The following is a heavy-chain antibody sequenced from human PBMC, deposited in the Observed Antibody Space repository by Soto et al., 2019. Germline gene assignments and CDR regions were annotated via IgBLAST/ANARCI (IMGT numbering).Heavy chain of an antibody. CDR2: INHSGST. CDR3: ASIVATIAPSNVDY. V-gene: IGHV4-34*01. J-gene: IGHJ4*02. D-gene: IGHD5-12*01. CDR1: GGSFSGYY. Sequence: PSETLSLTCAVYGGSFSGYYWSWIRQPPGKGLEWIGEINHSGSTNYNPSLKGRVTISVDTSKNQFSLKLSSVTAADTAVYYCASIVATIAPSNVDYWGQGTLVTVSS.